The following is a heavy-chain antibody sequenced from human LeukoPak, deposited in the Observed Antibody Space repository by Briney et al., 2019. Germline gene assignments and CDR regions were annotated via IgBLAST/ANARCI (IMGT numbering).Heavy chain of an antibody. J-gene: IGHJ4*02. CDR2: IYTSGGT. CDR1: GGSISSGSCY. D-gene: IGHD3-22*01. V-gene: IGHV4-61*02. Sequence: PSQTLSLTCTVSGGSISSGSCYWSWIRQPAGKGLEWIGRIYTSGGTNYNPSLKSRVTISLDTSKNQFSLKLSSVTAADTAVYYCAREEGYSYDSSAYYTHQEIFDYWGQGTLVTVSS. CDR3: AREEGYSYDSSAYYTHQEIFDY.